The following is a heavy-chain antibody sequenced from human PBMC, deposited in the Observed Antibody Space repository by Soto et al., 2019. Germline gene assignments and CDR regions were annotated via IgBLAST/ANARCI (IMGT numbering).Heavy chain of an antibody. V-gene: IGHV4-34*01. D-gene: IGHD6-13*01. Sequence: SEILYLTCAVYGGSFSVYYCSWIRQPPGKGLEWIVEINHSGSTNYNPSLKSRVTISVDTSKNQFSLKLSSVTAADTAVYYCASTRTLAAASPMDVWGQGTTVTVSS. CDR1: GGSFSVYY. CDR2: INHSGST. J-gene: IGHJ6*02. CDR3: ASTRTLAAASPMDV.